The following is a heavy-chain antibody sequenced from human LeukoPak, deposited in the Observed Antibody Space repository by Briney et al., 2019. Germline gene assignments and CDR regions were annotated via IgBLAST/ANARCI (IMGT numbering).Heavy chain of an antibody. V-gene: IGHV3-23*01. CDR2: ISGSGGST. Sequence: GGSLRLSCAASGFTFSSYAMSWVRQAPGKGLEWVSAISGSGGSTYYADSVKGRFTISRDSSKNTLYLQMNSLRAEDTAVYYCAKDRGLGYCSGGSCYGVHWGQGTLVTVSS. CDR3: AKDRGLGYCSGGSCYGVH. CDR1: GFTFSSYA. D-gene: IGHD2-15*01. J-gene: IGHJ4*02.